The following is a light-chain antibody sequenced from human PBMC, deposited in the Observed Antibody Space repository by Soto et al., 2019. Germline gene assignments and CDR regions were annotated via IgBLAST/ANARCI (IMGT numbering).Light chain of an antibody. Sequence: QSALTQPASVSGSPGQSITISCTGTSSDVGGYNYVSWYQQHPGKAPKLMIYDVSNRPSGVSNRFSGSESDNTASLTISGLQAEDEADYYCSSYTSSSTNYVFGTGTKLTVL. V-gene: IGLV2-14*01. CDR2: DVS. CDR3: SSYTSSSTNYV. CDR1: SSDVGGYNY. J-gene: IGLJ1*01.